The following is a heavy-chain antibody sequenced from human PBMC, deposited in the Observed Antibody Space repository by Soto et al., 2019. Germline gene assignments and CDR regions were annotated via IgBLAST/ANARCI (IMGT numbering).Heavy chain of an antibody. J-gene: IGHJ5*02. Sequence: PSETLSLTCAVYGGSFSGYYWSWIRQPPGKGLEWIGEINHSGSTNYNPSLKSRVTISVDTSKNQFSLKLSSVTAADTAVYYCARGPFRIAVAGTTWFDPWGQGTLVTVSS. D-gene: IGHD6-19*01. V-gene: IGHV4-34*01. CDR3: ARGPFRIAVAGTTWFDP. CDR1: GGSFSGYY. CDR2: INHSGST.